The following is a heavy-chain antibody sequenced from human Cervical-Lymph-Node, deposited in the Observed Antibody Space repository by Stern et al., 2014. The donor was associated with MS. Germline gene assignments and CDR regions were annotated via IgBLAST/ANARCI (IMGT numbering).Heavy chain of an antibody. V-gene: IGHV3-30*18. CDR1: GFTFSVSG. CDR3: TKRESDFWSGGFDP. CDR2: ISYDGSNK. D-gene: IGHD3-3*01. Sequence: VQLLESGGGVVQPGRSLRLSCAASGFTFSVSGMHWVRQAPGKGLEWVALISYDGSNKSYADSVKGRFTISRDNSKDTLYLQMNSLRSEDTAVYYCTKRESDFWSGGFDPWGQGTLVTVSS. J-gene: IGHJ5*02.